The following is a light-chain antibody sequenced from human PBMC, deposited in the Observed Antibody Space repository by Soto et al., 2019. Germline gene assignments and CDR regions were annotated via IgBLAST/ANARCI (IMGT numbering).Light chain of an antibody. V-gene: IGKV3-11*01. J-gene: IGKJ5*01. CDR3: QQRSNWPIT. Sequence: EIVLTQSPATLSLSPGERATLSCRTSQCVSSYFAWYQQKPGRAPRLLIYDASNRATGIPARFIGSGSGTDFTLTISSLEPEDVAVYYCQQRSNWPITFGQGTRLEIK. CDR1: QCVSSY. CDR2: DAS.